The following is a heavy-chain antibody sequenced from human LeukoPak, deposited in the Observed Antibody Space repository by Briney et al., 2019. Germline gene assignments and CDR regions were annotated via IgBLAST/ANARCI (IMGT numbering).Heavy chain of an antibody. J-gene: IGHJ3*02. CDR2: IYPGDSDT. CDR3: ATGYGSGRGAFDI. CDR1: GYSFTSYW. D-gene: IGHD6-19*01. Sequence: GESLKISCKGSGYSFTSYWIGWVRQMPGKGLECMGFIYPGDSDTRYSPSFQGQVTISADKSISTAYLQWCSLQASDTAMYYCATGYGSGRGAFDIWGQGTMVTVSS. V-gene: IGHV5-51*01.